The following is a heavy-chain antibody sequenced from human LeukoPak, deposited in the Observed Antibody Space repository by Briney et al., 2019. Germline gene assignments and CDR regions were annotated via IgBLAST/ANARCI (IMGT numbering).Heavy chain of an antibody. V-gene: IGHV1-46*01. CDR3: ARDPRSYIVVVPAAIEPWFDP. J-gene: IGHJ5*02. Sequence: ASVKVSCKASGYTFTSYYMHWVRQAPGQGLEWMGIINPSGGSTSYAQKFQGRVTMTRDTSTSTVYMELSSLRSEDTAVYYCARDPRSYIVVVPAAIEPWFDPWGQETLVTVSS. D-gene: IGHD2-2*02. CDR2: INPSGGST. CDR1: GYTFTSYY.